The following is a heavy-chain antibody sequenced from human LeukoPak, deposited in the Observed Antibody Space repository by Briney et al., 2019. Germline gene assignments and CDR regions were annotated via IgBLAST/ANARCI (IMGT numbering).Heavy chain of an antibody. CDR2: ITGDGAT. CDR3: AKGAAAGLVDWFDP. CDR1: GLTFTNFA. D-gene: IGHD6-25*01. J-gene: IGHJ5*02. Sequence: PGGSLRLSCAVSGLTFTNFAMMWVRQAPGKGLQWVSSITGDGATYYADSVRGRFMLSRDTSKNTLYLQMNSLTAEDTALYYCAKGAAAGLVDWFDPWGQGTLVTVSS. V-gene: IGHV3-23*01.